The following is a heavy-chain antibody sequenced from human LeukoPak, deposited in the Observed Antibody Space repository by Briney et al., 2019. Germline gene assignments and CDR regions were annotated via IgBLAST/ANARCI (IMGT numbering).Heavy chain of an antibody. CDR1: GFTFSSYA. J-gene: IGHJ4*02. D-gene: IGHD6-13*01. CDR2: ISGSGGST. Sequence: PGGSLRLSCAASGFTFSSYAMSWLRQAPGKGLEWVSAISGSGGSTYYADSVKGRFTISRDNSKNTLYLQMNSLRAEDTAVYYCAKGNSSSWYAPLDYWGQGTLVTVSS. CDR3: AKGNSSSWYAPLDY. V-gene: IGHV3-23*01.